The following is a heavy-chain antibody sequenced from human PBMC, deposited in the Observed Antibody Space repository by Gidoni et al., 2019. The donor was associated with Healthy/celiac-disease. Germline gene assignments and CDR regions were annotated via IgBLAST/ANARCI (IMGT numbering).Heavy chain of an antibody. Sequence: EVQLVESGGGVVRAGGSLSISCDASGCTCEDYGMSWGRQAQGKGLEWVSGMNWNGGSTGDADSVKGRFTISRDNAKNSLYLQMNSLRAEDTALYHCARGFMTTVTTGAFDIWGQGTMVTVSS. CDR2: MNWNGGST. CDR3: ARGFMTTVTTGAFDI. D-gene: IGHD4-17*01. V-gene: IGHV3-20*01. J-gene: IGHJ3*02. CDR1: GCTCEDYG.